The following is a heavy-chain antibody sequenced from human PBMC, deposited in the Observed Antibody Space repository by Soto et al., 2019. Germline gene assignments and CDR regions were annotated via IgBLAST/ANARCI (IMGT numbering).Heavy chain of an antibody. Sequence: QVQLVQSGAEVKKPGASVKVSCKASGYTFTSYDINWVRQATGQGLEWMGWMNPNSGNTGYAQKFQGRVTMTRDTSINAAYMERSSLRTEDTAVYYCVREVAGRSYQPLDFWGQGTLVTVSS. CDR2: MNPNSGNT. D-gene: IGHD2-15*01. CDR1: GYTFTSYD. J-gene: IGHJ4*02. CDR3: VREVAGRSYQPLDF. V-gene: IGHV1-8*01.